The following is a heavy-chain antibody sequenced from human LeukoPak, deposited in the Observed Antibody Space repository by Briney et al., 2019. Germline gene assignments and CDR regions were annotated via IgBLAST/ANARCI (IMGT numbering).Heavy chain of an antibody. Sequence: PGGSLRLSCAASGFTFSSYEMNWVRQAPGKGLEWVPYISSSGSTIYYADSVKGRFTISRDNSKNTLYLQMNSLRAEDTAVYYCAKRGPMTTVTGNYYYYYYMDVWGKGTTVTVSS. CDR3: AKRGPMTTVTGNYYYYYYMDV. V-gene: IGHV3-48*03. CDR2: ISSSGSTI. D-gene: IGHD4-11*01. J-gene: IGHJ6*03. CDR1: GFTFSSYE.